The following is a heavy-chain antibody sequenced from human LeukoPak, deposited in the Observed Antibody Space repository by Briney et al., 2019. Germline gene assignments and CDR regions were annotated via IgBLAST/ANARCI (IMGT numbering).Heavy chain of an antibody. J-gene: IGHJ1*01. CDR1: GGSISSYY. V-gene: IGHV4-59*08. D-gene: IGHD3-22*01. CDR2: IYYSGST. Sequence: SETLSLTCTVSGGSISSYYWSWIRQPPGKGLEWIGYIYYSGSTNYNPSLKSRVTISVDTSKNQFSLKLSSVTAADTAVYYCARGVSYYDSSGYYNEYFQHWGQGTLITVSS. CDR3: ARGVSYYDSSGYYNEYFQH.